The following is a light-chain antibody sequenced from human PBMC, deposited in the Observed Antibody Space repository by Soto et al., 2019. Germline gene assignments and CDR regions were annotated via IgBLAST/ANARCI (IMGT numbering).Light chain of an antibody. V-gene: IGKV3-15*01. CDR2: GAS. CDR3: QNYNNWPSWT. Sequence: EILMTQSPATLSVSPGERATLSCRATQSISTNLAWYQQKPGQAPRLLIFGASTRATGIPARFSGSGSGTEFTLTISSLQSEDFAVYYCQNYNNWPSWTFGRGTKVEIK. J-gene: IGKJ1*01. CDR1: QSISTN.